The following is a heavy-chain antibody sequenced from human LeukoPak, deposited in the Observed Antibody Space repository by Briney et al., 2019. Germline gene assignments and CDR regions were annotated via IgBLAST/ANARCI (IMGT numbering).Heavy chain of an antibody. CDR2: INHSGST. J-gene: IGHJ6*02. Sequence: SETLSLTCAVYGGSFSGYYWSWIRQPPGKGLEWIGEINHSGSTNYNPSLKSRVTISVDTSKNQFSLKLSSVTAADTAVYYCARHYYYGSGSTAFSDVWGQGTTVTVSS. CDR3: ARHYYYGSGSTAFSDV. D-gene: IGHD3-10*01. V-gene: IGHV4-34*01. CDR1: GGSFSGYY.